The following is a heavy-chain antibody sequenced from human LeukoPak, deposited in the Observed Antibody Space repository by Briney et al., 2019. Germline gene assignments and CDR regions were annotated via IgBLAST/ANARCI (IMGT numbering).Heavy chain of an antibody. CDR2: ISGSGGST. CDR3: ARDGGESGSSGVLDY. J-gene: IGHJ4*02. Sequence: GGSLRLSCAASGFTFSSYGMSWVRQAPGKGLEWVSAISGSGGSTYYADSVKGRFTISRDNSKNTLYLQMNSLRAEDTAVYYCARDGGESGSSGVLDYWGLGTLVAVSS. D-gene: IGHD1-26*01. CDR1: GFTFSSYG. V-gene: IGHV3-23*01.